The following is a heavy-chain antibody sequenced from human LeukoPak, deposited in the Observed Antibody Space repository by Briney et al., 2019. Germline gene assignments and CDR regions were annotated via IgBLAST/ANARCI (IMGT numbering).Heavy chain of an antibody. D-gene: IGHD5-12*01. Sequence: ASVKVSCESSGYSFNGYFIHWVRQAPGQGFEWMGWIDPNSGVTKYAQKFQGRVTMARDTSITTTYMDLSRLSSDDTAVYYCARRGYSGYDFDYWGQGTLVTASS. CDR2: IDPNSGVT. CDR1: GYSFNGYF. CDR3: ARRGYSGYDFDY. J-gene: IGHJ4*02. V-gene: IGHV1-2*02.